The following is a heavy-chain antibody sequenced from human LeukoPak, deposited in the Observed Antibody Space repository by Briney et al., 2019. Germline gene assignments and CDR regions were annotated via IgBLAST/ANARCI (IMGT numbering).Heavy chain of an antibody. J-gene: IGHJ4*02. V-gene: IGHV4-59*01. Sequence: SETLSLTCTVSGGSISSYYWSWIRQPPGKGLEWIGYIYYSGSTNYNPSLKSRVTISVDTSKNQFSLKLSSVTAADTAEYYCARERRDAAAGTVDYWGQGTLVTVSS. CDR3: ARERRDAAAGTVDY. CDR2: IYYSGST. CDR1: GGSISSYY. D-gene: IGHD6-13*01.